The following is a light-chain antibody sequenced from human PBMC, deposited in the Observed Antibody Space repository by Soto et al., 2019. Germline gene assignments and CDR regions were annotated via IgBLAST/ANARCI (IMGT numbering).Light chain of an antibody. J-gene: IGKJ3*01. CDR2: RAS. CDR3: QQYNSYSPFT. Sequence: DIQMTQSPSTLPASVGDRVTITCRANQSISSWLAWYQQKPGKAPKLLIHRASRLASGVPSRFSCRGSGTDSTLTINSLQPDDFVTYSCQQYNSYSPFTFGPGTKVDIK. V-gene: IGKV1-5*03. CDR1: QSISSW.